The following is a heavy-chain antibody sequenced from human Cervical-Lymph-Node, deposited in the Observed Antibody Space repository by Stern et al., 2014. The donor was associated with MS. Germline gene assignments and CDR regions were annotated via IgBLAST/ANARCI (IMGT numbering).Heavy chain of an antibody. J-gene: IGHJ5*02. CDR2: IYYSGST. CDR1: GGSISSYY. CDR3: ARGAYYYDSSGYYSARFDP. D-gene: IGHD3-22*01. V-gene: IGHV4-59*01. Sequence: QVQLQESGPGLVKPSETLSLTCTVSGGSISSYYWSWIRQPPGKGLEWVGHIYYSGSTNYNPSLKSRVTISVDTSKNQFSLKLSSVTAADTAVYYCARGAYYYDSSGYYSARFDPWGQGTLVTVSS.